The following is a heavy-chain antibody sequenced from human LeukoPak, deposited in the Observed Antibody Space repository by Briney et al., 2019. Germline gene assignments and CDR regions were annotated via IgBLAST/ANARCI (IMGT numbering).Heavy chain of an antibody. CDR2: IYHSGST. D-gene: IGHD6-6*01. CDR1: RRSLSRGGYH. CDR3: ARSLYSSSSPISPLDP. J-gene: IGHJ5*02. V-gene: IGHV4-30-2*01. Sequence: KPSETLSLTCTLSRRSLSRGGYHWRWTRHPPGKGLEWFGYIYHSGSTYYNPSLKSRVTISVDRSKNQFSLKLSSVTAADTAVYYCARSLYSSSSPISPLDPWGQGTLVTVSS.